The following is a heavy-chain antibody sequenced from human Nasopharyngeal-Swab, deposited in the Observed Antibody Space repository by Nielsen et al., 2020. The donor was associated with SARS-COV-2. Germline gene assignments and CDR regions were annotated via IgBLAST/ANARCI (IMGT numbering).Heavy chain of an antibody. CDR3: ARDLSDSTGYYYYYGMDV. D-gene: IGHD3/OR15-3a*01. Sequence: GGSLRLSCAASGFTFSDYYMSWIRQAPGKGLEWVSYISSSSSYTNYADSAKGRFTISRDNAKNSLYLQMNSLRAEDTAVYYCARDLSDSTGYYYYYGMDVWGQGTTVTVSS. J-gene: IGHJ6*02. CDR1: GFTFSDYY. CDR2: ISSSSSYT. V-gene: IGHV3-11*05.